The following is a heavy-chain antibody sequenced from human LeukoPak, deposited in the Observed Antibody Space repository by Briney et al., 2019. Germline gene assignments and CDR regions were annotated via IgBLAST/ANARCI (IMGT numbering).Heavy chain of an antibody. D-gene: IGHD2/OR15-2a*01. CDR2: IRQDGSEQ. V-gene: IGHV3-7*01. Sequence: GGSLRLSCAASGFTFSTYWMSWVRQAPGKGLEWVANIRQDGSEQYYVDSVKGRFTISRDNAKQSLFLQMNSLRAEDTAVYYCARVAVIYYYYMEVWGKGTTVTVSS. CDR1: GFTFSTYW. J-gene: IGHJ6*03. CDR3: ARVAVIYYYYMEV.